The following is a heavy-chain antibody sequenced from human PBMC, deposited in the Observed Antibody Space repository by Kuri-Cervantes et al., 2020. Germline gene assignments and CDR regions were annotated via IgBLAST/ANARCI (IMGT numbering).Heavy chain of an antibody. V-gene: IGHV3-74*01. D-gene: IGHD3-16*01. CDR1: GFTFSSYW. J-gene: IGHJ4*02. CDR3: VGEIGVKTFDY. CDR2: INSDGSST. Sequence: LSLTCAASGFTFSSYWMHWVRQAPGKGLVWVSRINSDGSSTSYADSVKGRFTISRDNSNNMLYLQMNSLRVEDTAVYYCVGEIGVKTFDYWGQGPQVTVSS.